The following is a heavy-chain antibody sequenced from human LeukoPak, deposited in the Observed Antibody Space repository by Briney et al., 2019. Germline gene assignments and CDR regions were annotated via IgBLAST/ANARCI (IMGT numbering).Heavy chain of an antibody. CDR3: AGAVHDYGGNFGNDY. J-gene: IGHJ4*02. CDR2: IYYSGST. Sequence: SETLSLTCTVSGVSISSGGYYWSWIRQHPGKGLEWIGYIYYSGSTYYNPSLKSRVTISVDTSKNQFSLKPSSVTAADTAVYYCAGAVHDYGGNFGNDYWGQGTLVTVSS. V-gene: IGHV4-31*03. D-gene: IGHD4-23*01. CDR1: GVSISSGGYY.